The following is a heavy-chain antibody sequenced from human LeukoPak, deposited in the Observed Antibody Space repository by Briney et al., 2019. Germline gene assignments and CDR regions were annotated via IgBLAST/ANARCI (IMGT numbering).Heavy chain of an antibody. D-gene: IGHD3-10*01. V-gene: IGHV1-18*01. CDR3: ARDLTMVRGGDFDY. CDR2: ISAYNGKT. Sequence: ASVKVSCTASGYTYTSYGISWVRQAPGQGLEWMGWISAYNGKTNYPQKLQGRVPMTTATSTSTDYMELRSLRSDDTAVYYYARDLTMVRGGDFDYWGQGTLVTVSS. J-gene: IGHJ4*02. CDR1: GYTYTSYG.